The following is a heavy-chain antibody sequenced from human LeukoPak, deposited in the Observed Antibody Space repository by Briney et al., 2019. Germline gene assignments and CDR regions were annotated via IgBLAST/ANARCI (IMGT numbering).Heavy chain of an antibody. CDR3: ARGYCSSTSCPAGY. J-gene: IGHJ4*02. V-gene: IGHV1-69*04. D-gene: IGHD2-2*01. CDR2: IIPILGIA. Sequence: SVKVSCKASGGTFSSYAISWVRQAPGQGLEWMGRIIPILGIANYAQKFQGKVTITADKSTSTAYMELSSLRSEDTAVYYCARGYCSSTSCPAGYWGQGTLVTVSS. CDR1: GGTFSSYA.